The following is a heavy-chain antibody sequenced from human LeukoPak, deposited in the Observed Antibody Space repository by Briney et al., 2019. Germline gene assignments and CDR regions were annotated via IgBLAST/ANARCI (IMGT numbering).Heavy chain of an antibody. CDR2: ISGSGGST. D-gene: IGHD3-3*01. Sequence: GGSLRLSCAASGFTFSSYAMSWVRQAPGKGLEWVSAISGSGGSTYYADSVKGRFTISRDNSKNTLYLQMNSLRAEDTAVYYCARDLADFWSGYYPDYWGQGTLVTVSS. V-gene: IGHV3-23*01. CDR1: GFTFSSYA. CDR3: ARDLADFWSGYYPDY. J-gene: IGHJ4*02.